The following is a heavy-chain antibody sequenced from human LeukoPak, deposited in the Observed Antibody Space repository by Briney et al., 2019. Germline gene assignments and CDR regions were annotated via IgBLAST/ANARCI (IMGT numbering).Heavy chain of an antibody. CDR3: AIRDGGHFDY. CDR1: GFTFSSYG. CDR2: ISYDGSNK. J-gene: IGHJ4*02. Sequence: GGSLRLSCAASGFTFSSYGMHWVRQAPGKGLEWVAVISYDGSNKYYADSVKGRFTISRANSKNTLYLQMNSLRAEDTAVYYCAIRDGGHFDYWGQGTLVTVSS. D-gene: IGHD3-16*01. V-gene: IGHV3-30*03.